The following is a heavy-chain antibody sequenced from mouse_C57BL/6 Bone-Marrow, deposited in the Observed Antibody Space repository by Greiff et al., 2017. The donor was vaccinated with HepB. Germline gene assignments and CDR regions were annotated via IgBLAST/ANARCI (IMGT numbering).Heavy chain of an antibody. J-gene: IGHJ4*01. D-gene: IGHD6-5*01. CDR3: ARIGYDYYAMDY. CDR2: IHPNSGST. Sequence: VQLQQPGAELVKPGASVKLSCKASGYTFTSYWMHWVKQRPGQGLEWIGMIHPNSGSTNYNEKFKSKATLTVDKSSSTAYMQLSSLTSEDSAVYYCARIGYDYYAMDYWGQGTSVTVSS. CDR1: GYTFTSYW. V-gene: IGHV1-64*01.